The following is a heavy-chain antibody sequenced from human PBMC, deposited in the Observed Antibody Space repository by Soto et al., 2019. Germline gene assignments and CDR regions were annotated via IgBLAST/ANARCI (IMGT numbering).Heavy chain of an antibody. CDR2: TYYRSKWYN. J-gene: IGHJ3*02. D-gene: IGHD3-22*01. CDR1: GDSVSSNSAA. Sequence: SQTLSLTCAISGDSVSSNSAAWNWIRQSPSRGLEWLGRTYYRSKWYNDYAVSVKSRITINPDTSKNQFSLQLNSVTPEDTAVYYCARDRVNLFQYYYDSSGYPRDAFDIWGQGTMVTVSS. V-gene: IGHV6-1*01. CDR3: ARDRVNLFQYYYDSSGYPRDAFDI.